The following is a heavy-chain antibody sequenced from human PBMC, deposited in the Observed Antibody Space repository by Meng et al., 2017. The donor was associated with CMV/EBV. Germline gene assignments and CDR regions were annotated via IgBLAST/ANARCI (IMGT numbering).Heavy chain of an antibody. Sequence: SVKVSCKASGGTFSSYTISWVRQAPGQGLEWMGRIIPILGIANYAQKFQGRVTITTDESTSTAYMELSSLRSEDTAVYYCARAQVVVVPAAIHYYYYGMDVWGQGTTVTVSS. CDR2: IIPILGIA. V-gene: IGHV1-69*16. J-gene: IGHJ6*02. CDR1: GGTFSSYT. D-gene: IGHD2-2*01. CDR3: ARAQVVVVPAAIHYYYYGMDV.